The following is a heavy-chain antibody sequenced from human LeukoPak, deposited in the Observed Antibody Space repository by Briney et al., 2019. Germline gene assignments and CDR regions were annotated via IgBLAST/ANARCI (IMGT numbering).Heavy chain of an antibody. D-gene: IGHD3-10*01. Sequence: SETLSLTCAVYGGSFSGYYWSWIRQPPGKGLEWIGEINHSGSTNYNPSLKSRVTISVDTPKNQFSLKLSSVTAADTAVYYCARNYYGLWSYYFADYLGQGTLVTVSS. CDR2: INHSGST. J-gene: IGHJ4*02. CDR3: ARNYYGLWSYYFADY. CDR1: GGSFSGYY. V-gene: IGHV4-34*01.